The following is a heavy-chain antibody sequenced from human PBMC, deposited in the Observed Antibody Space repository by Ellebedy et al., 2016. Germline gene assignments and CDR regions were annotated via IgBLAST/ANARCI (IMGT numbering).Heavy chain of an antibody. J-gene: IGHJ3*02. V-gene: IGHV3-74*01. CDR2: INSDGSST. CDR3: ARAYRARDAFDI. D-gene: IGHD6-6*01. CDR1: GFTFSSYW. Sequence: GESLKISXAASGFTFSSYWMHWVRQAPGKGLVWVSRINSDGSSTSYADSVKGRFTISRDNAKNSLYLQMNSLRAEDTAVYYCARAYRARDAFDIWGQGTMVTVSS.